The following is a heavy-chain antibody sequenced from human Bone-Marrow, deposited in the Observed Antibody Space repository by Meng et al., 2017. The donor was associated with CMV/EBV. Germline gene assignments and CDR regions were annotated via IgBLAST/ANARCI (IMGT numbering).Heavy chain of an antibody. J-gene: IGHJ3*02. CDR3: ARRGANRIVVVPEFDI. V-gene: IGHV4-39*01. CDR2: IYYSGST. CDR1: GGSISSSSYY. Sequence: GSLRLSCTVSGGSISSSSYYWGWIRQPPGKGLEWIGSIYYSGSTYYNPSLKSRVTISVDTSKNQFSLKLSSVTAADTAVYYCARRGANRIVVVPEFDIWGQGTMVTVSS. D-gene: IGHD2-2*01.